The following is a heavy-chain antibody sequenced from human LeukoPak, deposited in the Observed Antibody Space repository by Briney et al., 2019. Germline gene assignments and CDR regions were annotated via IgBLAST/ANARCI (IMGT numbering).Heavy chain of an antibody. CDR1: GFTFSSYA. Sequence: PTGGSLRLSCAASGFTFSSYAMSWVRQAPGKGLEWVSAISGSGGSTYYADSVKSRFTISRDNSKNTLYLQMNSLRAEDTAVYYCARGGYSGYAVDYWGQGTLVTVSS. CDR3: ARGGYSGYAVDY. V-gene: IGHV3-23*01. CDR2: ISGSGGST. J-gene: IGHJ4*01. D-gene: IGHD5-12*01.